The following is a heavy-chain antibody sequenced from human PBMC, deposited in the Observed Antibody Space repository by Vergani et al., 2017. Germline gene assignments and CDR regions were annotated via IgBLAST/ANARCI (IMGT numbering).Heavy chain of an antibody. CDR3: ARVRAPGYSCGGDCYTFDY. CDR1: EGTFSSSA. CDR2: IIPIFGTA. Sequence: QVQLVQSGAEVKKPGSSVKVSCKASEGTFSSSAISWVRQAPGQGLEGMGRIIPIFGTANYAQRFQGRVTITADESTSTAYMELSSLRSEDTAVYYCARVRAPGYSCGGDCYTFDYWGQGTLVTVSS. D-gene: IGHD2-21*02. J-gene: IGHJ4*02. V-gene: IGHV1-69*13.